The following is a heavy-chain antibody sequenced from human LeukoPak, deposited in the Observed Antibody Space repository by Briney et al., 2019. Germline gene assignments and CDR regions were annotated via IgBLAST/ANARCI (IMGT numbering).Heavy chain of an antibody. J-gene: IGHJ4*02. Sequence: GGSLRLSCAASGFTFSSYSMNWVRQAPGKGLEWVSSISRSSSYIYYADSVKGRFTISRDNAKNSLYLQMNSLRAEDTAVYYCAREGDYYGSGSKHTPFDYWGQGTLVTVSS. CDR1: GFTFSSYS. CDR3: AREGDYYGSGSKHTPFDY. D-gene: IGHD3-10*01. V-gene: IGHV3-21*01. CDR2: ISRSSSYI.